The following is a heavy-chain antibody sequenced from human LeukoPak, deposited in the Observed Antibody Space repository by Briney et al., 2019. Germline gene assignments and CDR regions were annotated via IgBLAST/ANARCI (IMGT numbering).Heavy chain of an antibody. J-gene: IGHJ4*02. CDR1: GFTLSRDS. CDR2: ISHDSGIR. CDR3: AKARALQLWLFDY. Sequence: PGRSLRLSCAASGFTLSRDSMNWVRQAPGKGLEWISYISHDSGIRYYADSVRGRFTISRDNAKNSLYLQMHSLRAEDTAVYYCAKARALQLWLFDYWGQGTLVTVSS. D-gene: IGHD5-18*01. V-gene: IGHV3-48*01.